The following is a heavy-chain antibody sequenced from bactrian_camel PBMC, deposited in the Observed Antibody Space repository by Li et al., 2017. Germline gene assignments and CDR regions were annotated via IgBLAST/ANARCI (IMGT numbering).Heavy chain of an antibody. V-gene: IGHV3S40*01. CDR2: INSKGGNS. CDR3: AARSGDFCGTGVLTSDMYFAY. D-gene: IGHD2*01. CDR1: GFTFSTYY. Sequence: VQLVESGGELVQPGGSLRLSCSASGFTFSTYYMNWVRQAPGAGLEWISLINSKGGNSYYADSVKGRFTISRDNTKNTLYLQMNTLKPGDTATYYCAARSGDFCGTGVLTSDMYFAYWGQGTHVTVS. J-gene: IGHJ6*01.